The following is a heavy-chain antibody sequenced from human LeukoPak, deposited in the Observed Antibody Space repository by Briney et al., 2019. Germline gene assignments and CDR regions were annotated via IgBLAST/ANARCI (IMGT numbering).Heavy chain of an antibody. CDR2: IKQDGSEK. Sequence: GGSLRLSCAASGFTFSSYWKSWVRQAPGKGLEWVANIKQDGSEKYYVDSVKGRFTISRDNAKNSLYLQMNSLRAEDTAVYYCARVIRYFDWLYDYWGQGTLVTVSS. V-gene: IGHV3-7*01. D-gene: IGHD3-9*01. CDR3: ARVIRYFDWLYDY. J-gene: IGHJ4*02. CDR1: GFTFSSYW.